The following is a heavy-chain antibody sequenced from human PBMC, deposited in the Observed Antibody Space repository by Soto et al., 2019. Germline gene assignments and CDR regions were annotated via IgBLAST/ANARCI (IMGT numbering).Heavy chain of an antibody. V-gene: IGHV1-69*01. D-gene: IGHD2-21*01. CDR3: ARGGDVYNFGAVY. J-gene: IGHJ4*02. CDR2: IIPKLGSA. Sequence: QVQLVQSGAEVKEPGSSVKVSCKASGGGNLRDYRTTWVRRAPGQGLEWMGGIIPKLGSANYAQNFQGRVTVTADESTNTVYMELRSLRSDDTAVYDCARGGDVYNFGAVYWGQGTPVTVSS. CDR1: GGGNLRDYR.